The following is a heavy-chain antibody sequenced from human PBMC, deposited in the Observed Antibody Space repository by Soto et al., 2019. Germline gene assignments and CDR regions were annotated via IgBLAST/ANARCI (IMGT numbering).Heavy chain of an antibody. CDR1: GGSIISSIYY. J-gene: IGHJ4*02. Sequence: SRTLSLTCTLSGGSIISSIYYWGWIRQPPGKGLEWIGSIYYSGSTYYNPSLKSRVTISVDTSKNQFSLNLSSVTAADTAVYYCAGTYCSGGSCYITMEIYYFDYWGQGTLVTVSS. V-gene: IGHV4-39*01. D-gene: IGHD2-15*01. CDR2: IYYSGST. CDR3: AGTYCSGGSCYITMEIYYFDY.